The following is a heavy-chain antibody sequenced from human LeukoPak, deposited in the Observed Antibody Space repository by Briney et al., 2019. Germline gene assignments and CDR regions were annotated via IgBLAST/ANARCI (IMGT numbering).Heavy chain of an antibody. Sequence: SQTLSLTCTVYGGSISSGGYYWSWIRQHPGKGLKWIGYIYYSGSTYYNPSLKSRVTISVDTSKNQFSLKLSSVTAADTAVYYCARFHRAYGDQNAFDIWGQGTMVTVSS. CDR2: IYYSGST. V-gene: IGHV4-31*03. D-gene: IGHD4-17*01. CDR1: GGSISSGGYY. CDR3: ARFHRAYGDQNAFDI. J-gene: IGHJ3*02.